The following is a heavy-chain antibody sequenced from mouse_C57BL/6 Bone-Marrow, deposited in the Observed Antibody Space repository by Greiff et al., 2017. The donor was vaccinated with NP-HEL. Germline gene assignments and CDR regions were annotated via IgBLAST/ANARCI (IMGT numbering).Heavy chain of an antibody. CDR3: ARDGSYYYGSRGWYFDV. D-gene: IGHD1-1*01. CDR2: ISDGGSYT. V-gene: IGHV5-4*01. CDR1: GFTFSSYA. J-gene: IGHJ1*03. Sequence: EVKVVESGGGLVKPGGSLKLSCAASGFTFSSYAMSWVRQTPEKRLEWVATISDGGSYTYYPDNVKGRFTISRDNAKNNLYLQMSHLKSEDTAMYYCARDGSYYYGSRGWYFDVWGTGTTVTVSS.